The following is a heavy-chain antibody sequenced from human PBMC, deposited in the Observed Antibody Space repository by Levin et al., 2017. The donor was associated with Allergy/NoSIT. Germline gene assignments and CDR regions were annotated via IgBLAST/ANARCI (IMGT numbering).Heavy chain of an antibody. CDR1: GFTFSSYA. Sequence: GGSLRLSCAASGFTFSSYAMSWVRQAPGKGLEWVSAISGSGDSTYYADSVKGRFTISRDNSRNTLYLQMNSLRAEDTAVYYCAKERSVVVVAATNYWGQGTLVTVSS. CDR3: AKERSVVVVAATNY. CDR2: ISGSGDST. V-gene: IGHV3-23*01. J-gene: IGHJ4*02. D-gene: IGHD2-15*01.